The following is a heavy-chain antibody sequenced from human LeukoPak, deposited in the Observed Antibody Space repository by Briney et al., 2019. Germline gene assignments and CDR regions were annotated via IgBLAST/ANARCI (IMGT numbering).Heavy chain of an antibody. CDR3: AREVRHYYGMDV. V-gene: IGHV3-30*04. CDR1: GFTFSSYA. CDR2: ISYDGSNK. J-gene: IGHJ6*04. Sequence: GGSLRLSCAASGFTFSSYAMHWVRQAPGKGLEWVAVISYDGSNKYYADSVKGRFTISRDNSKNTLYLQMNCLRAEDTAVYYCAREVRHYYGMDVWGKGTTVTVSS.